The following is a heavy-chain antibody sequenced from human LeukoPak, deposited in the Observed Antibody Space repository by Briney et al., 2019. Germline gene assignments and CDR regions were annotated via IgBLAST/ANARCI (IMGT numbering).Heavy chain of an antibody. CDR3: AKDTNYGWSAP. CDR1: GFTFSSYT. V-gene: IGHV3-21*01. J-gene: IGHJ5*02. CDR2: ISGRGSYI. Sequence: GGSLRLSCAASGFTFSSYTMNWVRQAPGQGLEWVSSISGRGSYIYYADSVKGRFTISRDNSKNSVYLQMDSLRTEDTAVYYCAKDTNYGWSAPWGQGTLATVYS. D-gene: IGHD4-17*01.